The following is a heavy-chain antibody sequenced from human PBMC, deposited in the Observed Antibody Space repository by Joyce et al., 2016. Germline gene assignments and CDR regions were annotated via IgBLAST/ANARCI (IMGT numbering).Heavy chain of an antibody. J-gene: IGHJ4*02. D-gene: IGHD3-22*01. Sequence: QVQLVQSGAEVKKPGSSVKVSCKASGGTFNNYIINWVRQAPGQGLEWMGGISPIAGTPNSAQKVQGRLTLAADESTSTAYMGLNSLKSEDTAVYYCETYYYDSSGYYLTYWGQGTLVTVSS. CDR1: GGTFNNYI. CDR2: ISPIAGTP. V-gene: IGHV1-69*01. CDR3: ETYYYDSSGYYLTY.